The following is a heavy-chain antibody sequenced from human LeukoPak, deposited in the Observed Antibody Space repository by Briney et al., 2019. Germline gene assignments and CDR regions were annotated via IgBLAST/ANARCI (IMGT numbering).Heavy chain of an antibody. J-gene: IGHJ1*01. V-gene: IGHV3-23*01. Sequence: GSPRHSCADSGYTFTGYAMSWVRQAPGKGLEWVSDISARGGSTYYAQTLKGGFTISRDNSKNTLYMQMKSLRAEDTAVYYSSKGSGPRPRIAFVLRLGALWCQGT. D-gene: IGHD3-10*01. CDR3: SKGSGPRPRIAFVLRLGAL. CDR2: ISARGGST. CDR1: GYTFTGYA.